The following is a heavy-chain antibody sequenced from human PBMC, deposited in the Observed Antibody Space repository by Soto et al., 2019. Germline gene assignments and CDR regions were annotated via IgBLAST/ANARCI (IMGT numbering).Heavy chain of an antibody. CDR2: ISGTASRT. CDR3: ATSFRYFDN. Sequence: GSLRPTLACPGFTPTTTPLSWVRQPPGKGLEWVTTISGTASRTYYVDSVKGRFFISRDNSKNTVTLQMNNLTLDDTAVYYCATSFRYFDNWGQGTRVTVS. J-gene: IGHJ4*02. D-gene: IGHD3-9*01. CDR1: GFTPTTTP. V-gene: IGHV3-23*01.